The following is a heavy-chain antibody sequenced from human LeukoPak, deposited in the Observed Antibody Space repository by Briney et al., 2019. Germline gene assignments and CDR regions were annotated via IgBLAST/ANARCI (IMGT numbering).Heavy chain of an antibody. CDR1: GYTFTSYD. CDR3: ARRRGYSRFDAFDI. CDR2: MNPNSGNT. J-gene: IGHJ3*02. D-gene: IGHD3-22*01. V-gene: IGHV1-8*03. Sequence: ASVKVSCKASGYTFTSYDTNWVRQSTGQGLEWMGWMNPNSGNTGYAQKFQGRVTITRNTSISTAYMELSSLRSEDTAVYYCARRRGYSRFDAFDIWGQGTMVTVSS.